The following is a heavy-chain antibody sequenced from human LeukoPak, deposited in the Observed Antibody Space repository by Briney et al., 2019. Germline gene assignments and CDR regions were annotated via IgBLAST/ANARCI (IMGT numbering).Heavy chain of an antibody. Sequence: PGRSLRLSCAASGFTFSSYGMHWVRQAPGKGLEWVAVIWYDGSNKYYADSVKGRFTISRDNSKNTLYLQMNSLRAEDTAVYYCATHYYDSSALGYYFDYWGQGTLVTVSS. J-gene: IGHJ4*02. CDR2: IWYDGSNK. V-gene: IGHV3-33*01. CDR1: GFTFSSYG. D-gene: IGHD3-22*01. CDR3: ATHYYDSSALGYYFDY.